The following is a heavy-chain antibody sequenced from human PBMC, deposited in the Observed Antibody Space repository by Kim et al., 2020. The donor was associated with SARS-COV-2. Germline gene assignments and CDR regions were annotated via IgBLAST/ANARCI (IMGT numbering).Heavy chain of an antibody. V-gene: IGHV3-23*01. CDR2: ISGSGGST. D-gene: IGHD3-10*01. Sequence: GGSLRLSCAASGFTFSSYAMSWVRQAPGKGLEWVSAISGSGGSTYYADSVKGRFTISRDNAKNTLYLQMNSLRAEDTAVYYCAKDELLWFGVGYWYFDVWGRGTLVTVSS. J-gene: IGHJ2*01. CDR1: GFTFSSYA. CDR3: AKDELLWFGVGYWYFDV.